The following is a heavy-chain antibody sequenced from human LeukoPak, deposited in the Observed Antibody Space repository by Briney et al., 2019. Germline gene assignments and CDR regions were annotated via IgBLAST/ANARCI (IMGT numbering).Heavy chain of an antibody. CDR3: ARAGGAAAGTGPTYYYYYGMDV. CDR2: IYYSGST. Sequence: SETLSLTCTVSGGSISSGGYYWSWIRQHPGKGLEWIGYIYYSGSTYYNPSLKSRVTISVDTSKNQFSLKLSSVTAADTAVYYCARAGGAAAGTGPTYYYYYGMDVWGQGTTVTVSS. J-gene: IGHJ6*02. V-gene: IGHV4-31*03. D-gene: IGHD6-13*01. CDR1: GGSISSGGYY.